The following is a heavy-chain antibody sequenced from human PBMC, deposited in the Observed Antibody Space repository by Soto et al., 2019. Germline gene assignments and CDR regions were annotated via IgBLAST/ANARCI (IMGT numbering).Heavy chain of an antibody. CDR2: IIPIFGTA. CDR1: GGTFSSYA. Sequence: SVKVSCKASGGTFSSYAISWVRQAPGQGLEWMGGIIPIFGTANYAQKFQGRVTITADKSTSTAYMELSSLRSEDTAVYYCARDLEPTTVTTPYYYGMDVWGQGTTVTVSS. D-gene: IGHD4-4*01. CDR3: ARDLEPTTVTTPYYYGMDV. J-gene: IGHJ6*02. V-gene: IGHV1-69*06.